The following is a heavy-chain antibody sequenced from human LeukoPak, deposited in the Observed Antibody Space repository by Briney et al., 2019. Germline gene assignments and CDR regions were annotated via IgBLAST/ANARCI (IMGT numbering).Heavy chain of an antibody. Sequence: GGSLRLSCAASGFTFSSYWMSWVRQAPGKGLEWVANIKQDGSEKYYVDSVKGRFTISRDNAKNSLYLQMNSLRAEDTAVYYCARDLVYCSGGSGYVVGNAFDIWGQGTMVTVSS. CDR2: IKQDGSEK. CDR1: GFTFSSYW. CDR3: ARDLVYCSGGSGYVVGNAFDI. D-gene: IGHD2-15*01. V-gene: IGHV3-7*01. J-gene: IGHJ3*02.